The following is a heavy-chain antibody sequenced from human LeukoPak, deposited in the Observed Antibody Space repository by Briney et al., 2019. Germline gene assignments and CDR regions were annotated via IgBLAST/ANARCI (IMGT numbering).Heavy chain of an antibody. V-gene: IGHV4-59*01. CDR3: ARVETRDGYNYGYFDY. D-gene: IGHD5-24*01. J-gene: IGHJ4*02. CDR2: IYYSGST. CDR1: GGSISSYY. Sequence: SETLSLTCTVSGGSISSYYWSWIRQPPGKGLVWIGYIYYSGSTNYNPSLKSRVTISVDTSKNQFSLKLSSVTAADTAVYYCARVETRDGYNYGYFDYWGQGTLVTVSS.